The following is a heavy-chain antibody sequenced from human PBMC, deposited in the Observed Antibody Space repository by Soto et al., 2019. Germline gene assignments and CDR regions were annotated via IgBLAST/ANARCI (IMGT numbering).Heavy chain of an antibody. CDR3: ARDPRQDSSGWYDSLGFDY. D-gene: IGHD6-19*01. Sequence: QVQLVQSGAEVKKPGASVKVSCKASGYTFTSYGISWVRQAPGQGLEWMGWISAYNGNTNYAQKLQGRVTMTTDTTTSTAYMELRSLRSDDTAVYYCARDPRQDSSGWYDSLGFDYWGQGTLVTVSS. CDR1: GYTFTSYG. CDR2: ISAYNGNT. V-gene: IGHV1-18*01. J-gene: IGHJ4*02.